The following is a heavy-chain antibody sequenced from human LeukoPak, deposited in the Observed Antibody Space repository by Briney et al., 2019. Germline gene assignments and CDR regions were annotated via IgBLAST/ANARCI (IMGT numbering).Heavy chain of an antibody. J-gene: IGHJ4*02. Sequence: PSETLSLTCTVSGGSISSTSYYWSWIRQPAGKGLEWIGHIYTTGSTNYNPSLKSRVTISLDTSKNHFPLKLSSVTAADTAVYYCARANFRITIFGVPPRKRGWYFDYWGQGTLVTVSS. CDR1: GGSISSTSYY. CDR2: IYTTGST. CDR3: ARANFRITIFGVPPRKRGWYFDY. D-gene: IGHD3-3*01. V-gene: IGHV4-61*09.